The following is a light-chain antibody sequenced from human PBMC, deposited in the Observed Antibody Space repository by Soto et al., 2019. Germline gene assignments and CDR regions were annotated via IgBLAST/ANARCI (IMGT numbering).Light chain of an antibody. J-gene: IGKJ1*01. V-gene: IGKV3-15*01. Sequence: EIVMTQSPATLSVSPWERATLSCRASQSVSINLAWYQQKPGQAPRLLIYGASTRATGIPARFSGSGSGTEFTLTISSLQSEDFAVYYCQHYNNWPPWTFGQGTKVEIK. CDR2: GAS. CDR1: QSVSIN. CDR3: QHYNNWPPWT.